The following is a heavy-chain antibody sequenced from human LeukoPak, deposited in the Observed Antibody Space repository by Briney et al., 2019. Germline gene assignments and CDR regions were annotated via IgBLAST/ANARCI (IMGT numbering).Heavy chain of an antibody. CDR2: IWYDGSNK. V-gene: IGHV3-33*08. CDR3: ASPVVPAARSPFDY. J-gene: IGHJ4*02. CDR1: GFTFSSYN. D-gene: IGHD2-2*01. Sequence: GGSLRLSCAASGFTFSSYNMNWVRQAPGKGLEWVAVIWYDGSNKYYADSVKGRFTISRDNSKNTLYLQMNSLRAEDTAVYYCASPVVPAARSPFDYWGQGTLVTVSS.